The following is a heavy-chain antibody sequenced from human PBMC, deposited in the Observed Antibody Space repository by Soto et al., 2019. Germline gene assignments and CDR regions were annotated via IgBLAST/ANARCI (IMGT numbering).Heavy chain of an antibody. CDR3: VRGTNEWPGMDL. V-gene: IGHV3-74*01. CDR1: GFTFRNYW. Sequence: EVQLVESGGGLVQPGGSLRLSCATSGFTFRNYWMHWVRQAPGMGLACVSRANKDGSDTIYADSVQGRFTVSRDNVKSTLYLQMNGLRVEDTGVYFGVRGTNEWPGMDLWGQGTTVTVS. J-gene: IGHJ6*02. CDR2: ANKDGSDT. D-gene: IGHD3-3*01.